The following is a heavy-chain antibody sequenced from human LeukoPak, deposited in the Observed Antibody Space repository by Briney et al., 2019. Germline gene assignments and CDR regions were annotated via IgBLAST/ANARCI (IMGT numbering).Heavy chain of an antibody. Sequence: ASVKVSCKASGYTFTSYGISWVRQAPGQGLEWMGWISAYNGNTNYAQKLQGRVTMTTDTSTSTAYMELRSLRSDDTAVYYCARELLTQTIAAATSDYYYYGMDVWGQGTTVTVSS. J-gene: IGHJ6*02. CDR3: ARELLTQTIAAATSDYYYYGMDV. CDR2: ISAYNGNT. D-gene: IGHD6-13*01. CDR1: GYTFTSYG. V-gene: IGHV1-18*01.